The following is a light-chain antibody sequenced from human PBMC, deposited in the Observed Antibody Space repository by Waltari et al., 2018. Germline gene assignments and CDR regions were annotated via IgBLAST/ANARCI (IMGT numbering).Light chain of an antibody. CDR3: QQYHTYRT. Sequence: DIKMTKSPPTLSASVGDRVPITCRASQSISTWLAWYQQKPGKAPKLLIYKASSLESGVPSRFSGSGSGTEFTLTISSLQPDDFATYHCQQYHTYRTFGQGTEVEIK. CDR2: KAS. CDR1: QSISTW. J-gene: IGKJ1*01. V-gene: IGKV1-5*03.